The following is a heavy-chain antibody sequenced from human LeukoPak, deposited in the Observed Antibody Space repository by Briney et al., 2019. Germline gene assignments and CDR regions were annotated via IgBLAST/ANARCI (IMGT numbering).Heavy chain of an antibody. CDR1: GGSISSYY. V-gene: IGHV4-59*01. J-gene: IGHJ4*02. Sequence: PSETLSLTCTVSGGSISSYYWSWIRQPPGKGLEWIGYIYYSGSTNYNPSLKSRVTISVDTSKNQFSLKLSSVTAADTAVYYCARGRGYSYGCLDYWGQGTLVTVSS. CDR2: IYYSGST. D-gene: IGHD5-18*01. CDR3: ARGRGYSYGCLDY.